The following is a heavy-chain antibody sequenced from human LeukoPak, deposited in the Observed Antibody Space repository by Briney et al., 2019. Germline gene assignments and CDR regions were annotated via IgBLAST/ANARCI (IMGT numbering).Heavy chain of an antibody. CDR2: TYFRSKWYN. J-gene: IGHJ3*02. D-gene: IGHD1-1*01. Sequence: SQTLSLTCAISGDSVSSHSAACNWIRQSPSRGLEWLGRTYFRSKWYNDYAVSVKSRIIINADTSKNHFSLQLNSVTPEDTAVYICARNGIGTTYDAFGIWGQGTMVTVSS. V-gene: IGHV6-1*01. CDR3: ARNGIGTTYDAFGI. CDR1: GDSVSSHSAA.